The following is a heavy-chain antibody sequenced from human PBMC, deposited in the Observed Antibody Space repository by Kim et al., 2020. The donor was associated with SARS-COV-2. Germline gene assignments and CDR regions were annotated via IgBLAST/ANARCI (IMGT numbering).Heavy chain of an antibody. CDR1: GYTFTSYG. V-gene: IGHV1-18*04. D-gene: IGHD2-2*01. Sequence: ASVKVSCKASGYTFTSYGISWVRQAPGQGLEWMGWISAYNGNTNYAQKLQGRVTMTTDTSTSTAYMELRSLRSDDTAVYYCARLIVVVPAAILNYYYGMDVWGQGTTVTVSS. J-gene: IGHJ6*02. CDR3: ARLIVVVPAAILNYYYGMDV. CDR2: ISAYNGNT.